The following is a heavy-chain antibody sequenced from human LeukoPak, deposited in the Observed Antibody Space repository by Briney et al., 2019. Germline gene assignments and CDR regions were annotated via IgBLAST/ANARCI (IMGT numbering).Heavy chain of an antibody. J-gene: IGHJ3*02. V-gene: IGHV4-30-4*01. CDR2: IYYSGSN. CDR3: ARDPGTIHAFDI. CDR1: GGSISSGDYY. D-gene: IGHD4-17*01. Sequence: KPSETLSLTCTVSGGSISSGDYYWSWIRQPPGKGLEWIGYIYYSGSNYYNPSLKSRVTISVDTSKNQFSLKLSSVTAADTAVYYCARDPGTIHAFDIWGQGTMVTVSS.